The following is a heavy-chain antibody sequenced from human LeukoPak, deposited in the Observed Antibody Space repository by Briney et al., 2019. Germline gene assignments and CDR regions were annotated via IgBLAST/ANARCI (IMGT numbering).Heavy chain of an antibody. CDR2: VHLDGRT. Sequence: SETLSLTCDVSGGSVTSTNWWTWVRQPPGKGLEWIGEVHLDGRTNYNPSLKSRLIMSVDLPENHISLKLTSVTAADTAVYYCAGQMAVHGEWAFDIWGQGTMVSVSS. D-gene: IGHD5-24*01. J-gene: IGHJ3*02. V-gene: IGHV4-4*02. CDR3: AGQMAVHGEWAFDI. CDR1: GGSVTSTNW.